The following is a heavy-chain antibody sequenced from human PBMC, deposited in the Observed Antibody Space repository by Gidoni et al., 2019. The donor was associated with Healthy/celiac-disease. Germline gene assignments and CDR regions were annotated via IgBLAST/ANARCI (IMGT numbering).Heavy chain of an antibody. V-gene: IGHV2-5*02. CDR3: AHHILCWFDP. CDR1: GFSLSTSGVG. CDR2: FYWDDDK. Sequence: QITLKESGPTLVKPTQTLTQTCTFAGFSLSTSGVGVGWIRQPPGKAREWIALFYWDDDKRYSPSLKSRLTITKDTSKNQVVLTMTNMDPVDTATYYCAHHILCWFDPWCQGTLVTVSS. D-gene: IGHD3-9*01. J-gene: IGHJ5*02.